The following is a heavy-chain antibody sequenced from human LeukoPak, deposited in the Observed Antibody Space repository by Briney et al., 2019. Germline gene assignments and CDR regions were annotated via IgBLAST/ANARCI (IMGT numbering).Heavy chain of an antibody. Sequence: PSETLSLTCTVSGGSISSYYWSWIRQPPGKRLEWIGYIYYSGSTNYNPSLKSRVTIPVDTSKNQFSLKLSSVTAADTAVYYCASQARYMGGFDPWGQGTLVTVSS. V-gene: IGHV4-59*01. CDR2: IYYSGST. CDR1: GGSISSYY. CDR3: ASQARYMGGFDP. J-gene: IGHJ5*02. D-gene: IGHD3-16*01.